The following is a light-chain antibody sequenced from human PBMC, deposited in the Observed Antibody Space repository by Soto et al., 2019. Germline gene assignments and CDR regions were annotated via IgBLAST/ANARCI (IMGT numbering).Light chain of an antibody. V-gene: IGKV3-20*01. CDR3: QQSDDSPGT. Sequence: EIVLTQSPGTLSLAPGERTTLSCRASQSVSSSYLAWYQQKPGQAPRLLIYGASSRATGIPDRFSGSGSGTDFTLTISRLEPEDFAVYYCQQSDDSPGTFGQGTKVDIK. CDR1: QSVSSSY. J-gene: IGKJ1*01. CDR2: GAS.